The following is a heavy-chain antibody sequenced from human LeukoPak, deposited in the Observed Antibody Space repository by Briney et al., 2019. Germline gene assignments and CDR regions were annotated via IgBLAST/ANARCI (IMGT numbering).Heavy chain of an antibody. CDR2: IYYSGST. Sequence: SQTLSLTCTVSGGSISSGGYSWSWIRQHPGKGLDWIGYIYYSGSTYYNPSLKSRVTISVDTSKNQFSLKLSSVTAADTAVYYCASNSPGYYDSSGYFDYWGQGTLVTVSS. V-gene: IGHV4-31*03. CDR1: GGSISSGGYS. D-gene: IGHD3-22*01. CDR3: ASNSPGYYDSSGYFDY. J-gene: IGHJ4*02.